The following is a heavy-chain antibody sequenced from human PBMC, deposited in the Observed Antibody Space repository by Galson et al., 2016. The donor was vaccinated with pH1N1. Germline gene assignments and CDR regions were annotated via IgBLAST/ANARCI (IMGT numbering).Heavy chain of an antibody. V-gene: IGHV4-59*01. Sequence: LSLTCTVSGDSINRNYWSWIRQPPGKGLEWIGYIYYSGTTSYNPSLKSRITISVDSSQGQFSLNLTSVTAADTAVYYCARGGGDLDSWGQGTLVTVSS. J-gene: IGHJ4*02. D-gene: IGHD2-21*02. CDR2: IYYSGTT. CDR1: GDSINRNY. CDR3: ARGGGDLDS.